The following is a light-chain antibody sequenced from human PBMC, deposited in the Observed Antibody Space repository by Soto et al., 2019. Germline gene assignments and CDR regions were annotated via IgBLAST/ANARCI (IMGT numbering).Light chain of an antibody. V-gene: IGKV3-15*01. Sequence: EIVLTQSPATLSVSPGERATLSCRASQSVSSNLAWYQQKPGQAPRLLIYGASTRATGIPDRFTGSDSGTEFILTISSLQSEDFATYYCQHYNSYSEAFGQGTKVDIK. CDR3: QHYNSYSEA. J-gene: IGKJ1*01. CDR2: GAS. CDR1: QSVSSN.